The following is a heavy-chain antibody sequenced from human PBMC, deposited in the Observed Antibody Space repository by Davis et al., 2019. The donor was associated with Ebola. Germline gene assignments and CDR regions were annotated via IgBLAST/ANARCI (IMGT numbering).Heavy chain of an antibody. D-gene: IGHD2-15*01. CDR1: GLIFNNYW. CDR3: ARGYRYCSGGSCYLEYYGMDV. V-gene: IGHV3-48*02. CDR2: ISSSSSTI. J-gene: IGHJ6*02. Sequence: GGSLRLSCAASGLIFNNYWMSWIRQAPGKGLEWVSYISSSSSTIYYADSVKGRFTISRDNAKNSLYLQMNSLRDEDTAVYYCARGYRYCSGGSCYLEYYGMDVWGQGTTVTVSS.